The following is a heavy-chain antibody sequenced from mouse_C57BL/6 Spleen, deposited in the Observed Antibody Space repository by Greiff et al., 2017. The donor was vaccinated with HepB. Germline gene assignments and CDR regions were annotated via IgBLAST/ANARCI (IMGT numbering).Heavy chain of an antibody. D-gene: IGHD1-1*01. CDR2: ISYDGSN. J-gene: IGHJ4*01. CDR1: GYSITSGYY. V-gene: IGHV3-6*01. CDR3: ASRYYYGSSYYYAMDY. Sequence: DVQLQESGPGLVKPSQSLSLTCSVTGYSITSGYYWNWIRQFPGNKLEWMGYISYDGSNNYNPSLKNRISITRDTSKNQFFLKLNSVTTEDTATYYCASRYYYGSSYYYAMDYWGQGTSVTVSS.